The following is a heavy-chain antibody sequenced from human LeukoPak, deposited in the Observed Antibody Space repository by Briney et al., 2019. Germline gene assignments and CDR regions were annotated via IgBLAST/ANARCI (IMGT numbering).Heavy chain of an antibody. CDR2: IIPILGIA. CDR1: GGTFSSYT. J-gene: IGHJ4*02. D-gene: IGHD4-17*01. Sequence: GASVKASCKASGGTFSSYTISWVRQAPGQGLEWMGRIIPILGIANYAQKFQGRITITADKSTSTAYMELSSLRSEDTAVYYCARGPHYGEGYWGQGTLVTVSS. V-gene: IGHV1-69*02. CDR3: ARGPHYGEGY.